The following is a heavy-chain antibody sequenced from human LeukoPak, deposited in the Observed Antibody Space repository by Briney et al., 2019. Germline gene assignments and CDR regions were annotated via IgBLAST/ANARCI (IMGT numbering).Heavy chain of an antibody. CDR3: ARDSAVAGTRTFDY. CDR1: GFTSSDYY. D-gene: IGHD6-19*01. CDR2: ISSSGSTI. Sequence: GGSLRLSWAACGFTSSDYYMSWIRQAPGKGLEWVSYISSSGSTIYYADSVKGRFTISRDNAKNSLYLQMNSLRAEDTAVYYCARDSAVAGTRTFDYWGQGTLVTVSS. J-gene: IGHJ4*02. V-gene: IGHV3-11*01.